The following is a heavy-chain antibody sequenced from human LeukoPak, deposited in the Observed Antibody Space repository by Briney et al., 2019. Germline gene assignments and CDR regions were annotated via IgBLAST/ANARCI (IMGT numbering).Heavy chain of an antibody. V-gene: IGHV4-59*01. CDR2: VYYSGTT. CDR3: ASPVIHTSSGWHLDS. D-gene: IGHD6-19*01. J-gene: IGHJ4*02. Sequence: SETLSLTCTISRGSITTYYWSWIRQPPGKGLEWLGYVYYSGTTDYNPSLKSRISMSVDTSRNQFSLNLNSVTAADTAFYYCASPVIHTSSGWHLDSWGQGTLVTVSS. CDR1: RGSITTYY.